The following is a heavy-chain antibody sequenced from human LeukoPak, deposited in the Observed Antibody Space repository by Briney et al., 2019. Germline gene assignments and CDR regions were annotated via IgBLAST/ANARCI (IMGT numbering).Heavy chain of an antibody. J-gene: IGHJ4*02. D-gene: IGHD2-2*01. Sequence: GGSLRLSCAASGFTFSSYGMHWVHQAPGKGLEWVAFIRYDGSNKYYADSVKGRFTISRDNSKNTLYLQMNSLRAEDTAVYYCAKDDTPPFVVVPAASFDYWGQGTLVTVSS. CDR3: AKDDTPPFVVVPAASFDY. CDR2: IRYDGSNK. CDR1: GFTFSSYG. V-gene: IGHV3-30*02.